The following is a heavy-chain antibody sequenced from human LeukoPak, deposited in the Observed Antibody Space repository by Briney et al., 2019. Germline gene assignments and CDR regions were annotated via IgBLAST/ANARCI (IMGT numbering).Heavy chain of an antibody. J-gene: IGHJ4*02. CDR2: IYYSGST. CDR1: GGSISSYY. D-gene: IGHD3-3*01. CDR3: ARTSGYDRTFDY. V-gene: IGHV4-59*01. Sequence: SGTLSLTCPVSGGSISSYYWSWIRQPPGKGLEWIGNIYYSGSTNNNPSLKSRATISVDTSKNQFSLKLSSVTAADTAVYYCARTSGYDRTFDYWGQGTLVTVSS.